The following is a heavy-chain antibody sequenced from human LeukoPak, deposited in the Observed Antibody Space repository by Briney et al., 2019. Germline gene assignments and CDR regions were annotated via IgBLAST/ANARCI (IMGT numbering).Heavy chain of an antibody. Sequence: ASVKVSCKASGYTFTGYYMHWVRQAPGQGLTWMGWINPNTGVTNYAQKFQGRVTMTRATSINTAYMELDRLTADDTAIYYCARSYCGGDCYWTIDYWGQGTLVTVSS. CDR1: GYTFTGYY. CDR2: INPNTGVT. D-gene: IGHD2-21*02. CDR3: ARSYCGGDCYWTIDY. V-gene: IGHV1-2*02. J-gene: IGHJ4*02.